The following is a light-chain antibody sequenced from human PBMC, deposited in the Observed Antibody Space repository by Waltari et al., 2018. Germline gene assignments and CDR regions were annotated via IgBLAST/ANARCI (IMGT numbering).Light chain of an antibody. V-gene: IGLV3-1*01. CDR3: QAWDSSSDSYV. CDR2: QDK. CDR1: KLGHKF. Sequence: SYELTQPPSVSVSAGQTASITCYGDKLGHKFVCWFQQRPGQSPVLVIYQDKKRPSGIPERFSGSNAGNTATLTISGTQPLDEADYYCQAWDSSSDSYVFGSGTKVTV. J-gene: IGLJ1*01.